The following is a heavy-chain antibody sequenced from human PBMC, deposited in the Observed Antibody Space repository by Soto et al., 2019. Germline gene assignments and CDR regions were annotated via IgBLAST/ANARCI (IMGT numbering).Heavy chain of an antibody. D-gene: IGHD1-1*01. CDR2: IYHTETT. J-gene: IGHJ4*01. CDR3: TRGSGTALSAHIDH. V-gene: IGHV4-4*01. Sequence: LSLTCTVSGDSITKRVWWNWVRQPPGKSLEWIGEIYHTETTFYNPSFKTRATISMDKSNNHFSLTLRSVTAADTAVYFCTRGSGTALSAHIDHVALETLLTVSS. CDR1: GDSITKRVW.